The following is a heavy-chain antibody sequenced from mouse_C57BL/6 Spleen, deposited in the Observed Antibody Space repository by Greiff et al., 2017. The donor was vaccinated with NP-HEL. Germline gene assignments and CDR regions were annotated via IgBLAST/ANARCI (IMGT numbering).Heavy chain of an antibody. CDR1: GFTFSDYY. J-gene: IGHJ4*01. CDR3: ARGGVYDGYLDAMDD. D-gene: IGHD2-3*01. CDR2: ISNGGGST. Sequence: EVKLQESGGGLVQPGGSLKLSCAASGFTFSDYYMYWVRQTPEKRLEWVAYISNGGGSTYYPDTVKGRFTISRDNSKNTLYLQMRRLKSEDTAMYYCARGGVYDGYLDAMDDWGQGTSVTVSS. V-gene: IGHV5-12*01.